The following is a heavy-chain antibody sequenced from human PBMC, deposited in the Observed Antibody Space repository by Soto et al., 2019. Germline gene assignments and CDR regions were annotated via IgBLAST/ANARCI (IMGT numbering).Heavy chain of an antibody. CDR2: TRSHGREE. J-gene: IGHJ4*02. CDR1: GFNFNIYG. D-gene: IGHD3-10*01. CDR3: ARGFGSSVYASHFDY. Sequence: QVQLVESGGGVVQPGTSLRLSCAASGFNFNIYGIHWVRQAPGKGLEYVAGTRSHGREEYYADSVRGRFTISRDNYQSMLSLQMDSLRAEDTAIYYCARGFGSSVYASHFDYWGQGTPVTVSS. V-gene: IGHV3-33*01.